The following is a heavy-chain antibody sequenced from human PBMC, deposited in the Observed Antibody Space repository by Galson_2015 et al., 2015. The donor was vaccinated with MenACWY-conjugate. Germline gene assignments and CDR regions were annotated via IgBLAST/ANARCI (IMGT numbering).Heavy chain of an antibody. D-gene: IGHD1-1*01. CDR2: IKADGSFS. J-gene: IGHJ4*02. CDR1: GFTFNNYW. Sequence: SLRLSCAASGFTFNNYWMHWVRHPPGKGLEWISCIKADGSFSNYADSVKGRFTISTDNAKNTVYLQMNGLGAEDTAVYFCARDNNWSFDSSGQGSLVTVSS. V-gene: IGHV3-74*01. CDR3: ARDNNWSFDS.